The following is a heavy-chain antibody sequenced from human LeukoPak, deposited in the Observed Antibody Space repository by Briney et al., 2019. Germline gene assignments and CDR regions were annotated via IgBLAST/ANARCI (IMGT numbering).Heavy chain of an antibody. CDR2: ISTYNDYT. V-gene: IGHV1-18*01. CDR3: ARDGHRRYHYDSSGREDAFDI. CDR1: GYTFTNYG. Sequence: ASVKVSCKASGYTFTNYGISWVRQAPGQGLEWMGWISTYNDYTKYSQKLQGRVTMTTDTSTSTAYMELRSLTSDDTAVYYCARDGHRRYHYDSSGREDAFDIWGQGTMVTVSP. D-gene: IGHD3-22*01. J-gene: IGHJ3*02.